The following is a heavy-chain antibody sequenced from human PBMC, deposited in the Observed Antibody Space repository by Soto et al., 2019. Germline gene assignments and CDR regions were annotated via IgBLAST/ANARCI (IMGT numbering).Heavy chain of an antibody. CDR1: GFTFSSYA. D-gene: IGHD5-18*01. CDR2: ISYDGINK. V-gene: IGHV3-30-3*01. CDR3: ARERGGYSYGYPYYYYYGMDV. J-gene: IGHJ6*02. Sequence: QVQLVESGGGVVQPGRSLRLSCAASGFTFSSYAMHWVRQAPGKGLEWVAVISYDGINKYYADSVKGRFTISRDNSKNTLYLQMNSLRAEDTAVYYCARERGGYSYGYPYYYYYGMDVWGQGTTVTVSS.